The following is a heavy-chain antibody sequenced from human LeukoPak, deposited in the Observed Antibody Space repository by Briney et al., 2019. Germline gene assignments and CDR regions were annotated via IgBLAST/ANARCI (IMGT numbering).Heavy chain of an antibody. CDR2: IYTTGTT. J-gene: IGHJ4*02. Sequence: PSETLSLTCTVSGGPINPYYWNWIRQPAGKGLEWIGRIYTTGTTTYNPSLRSRVTMSVDTSKNQVSLILSSVTTADTAMYYCARSPLSSSGWYRAAYWGQGTLVTVSS. D-gene: IGHD6-19*01. CDR3: ARSPLSSSGWYRAAY. CDR1: GGPINPYY. V-gene: IGHV4-4*07.